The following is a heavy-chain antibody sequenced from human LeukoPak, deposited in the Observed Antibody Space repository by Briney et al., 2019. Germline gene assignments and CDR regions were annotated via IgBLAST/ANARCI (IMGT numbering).Heavy chain of an antibody. J-gene: IGHJ6*02. CDR2: ISAYNGNT. D-gene: IGHD5-12*01. V-gene: IGHV1-18*01. Sequence: ASAKVSCKASGYTFTSYGISWVRQAPGQGLEWMGWISAYNGNTNYAQKLQGRVTMTTDTSTSTAYMELRSLRSDDTAVYYCARDGRYSGYEEYYYYGMDVWGQGTTVTVSS. CDR3: ARDGRYSGYEEYYYYGMDV. CDR1: GYTFTSYG.